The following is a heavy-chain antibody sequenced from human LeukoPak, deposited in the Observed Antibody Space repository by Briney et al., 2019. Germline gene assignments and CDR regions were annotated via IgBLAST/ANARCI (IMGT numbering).Heavy chain of an antibody. J-gene: IGHJ5*02. CDR2: IYYSGST. CDR3: ARAHKERITMVRGVSEGWFDP. Sequence: PSETLSLTCTVSGGSISSSSYYWGWIRQPPGKGLEWIGSIYYSGSTYYNPSLKSRVTISVDTSKNQFSLKLSSVTAADTAVYYCARAHKERITMVRGVSEGWFDPWGQGTLVTVSS. D-gene: IGHD3-10*01. V-gene: IGHV4-39*07. CDR1: GGSISSSSYY.